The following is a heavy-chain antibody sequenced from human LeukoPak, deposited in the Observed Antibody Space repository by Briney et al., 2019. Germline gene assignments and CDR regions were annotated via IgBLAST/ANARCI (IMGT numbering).Heavy chain of an antibody. V-gene: IGHV4-39*01. Sequence: SETLSLTCTVFGGSISNFWGWIRQPPGKGLGWIGSIHYTGNTYYNASLKSRVTMSVDTSKNQFSLKLSSMTAADTAVYYCARHFSLGAFDIWGQGTMVSVSS. J-gene: IGHJ3*02. D-gene: IGHD3-16*01. CDR3: ARHFSLGAFDI. CDR1: GGSISNF. CDR2: IHYTGNT.